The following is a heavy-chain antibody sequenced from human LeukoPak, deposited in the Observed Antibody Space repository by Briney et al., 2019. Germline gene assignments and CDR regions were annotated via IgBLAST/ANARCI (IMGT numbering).Heavy chain of an antibody. CDR2: IYSSGST. CDR1: GITVSTNY. V-gene: IGHV3-66*01. CDR3: AKQQNGFDI. J-gene: IGHJ3*02. D-gene: IGHD6-13*01. Sequence: GGSLRLSCAASGITVSTNYMNWVRQAPGKGLEWVSVIYSSGSTYYADSVKGRFTISRDNSKNTLYLQMNSLRAEDTAVYYCAKQQNGFDIWGQGTMVTVSS.